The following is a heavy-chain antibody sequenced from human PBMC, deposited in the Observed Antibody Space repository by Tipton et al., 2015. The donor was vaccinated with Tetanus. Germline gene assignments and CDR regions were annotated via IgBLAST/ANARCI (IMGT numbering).Heavy chain of an antibody. CDR2: VSSSGYST. V-gene: IGHV3-23*01. J-gene: IGHJ5*02. D-gene: IGHD3-3*01. CDR1: GFTFDDYA. Sequence: SLRLSCVASGFTFDDYAMNWVRQAPGKGLEWVSTVSSSGYSTYYADSVKGRFTISRDNSNNTLYLQMNSLRAEDSAVYYCAKGYYDFWSDYPPRSLDPWGQGTLVTVSS. CDR3: AKGYYDFWSDYPPRSLDP.